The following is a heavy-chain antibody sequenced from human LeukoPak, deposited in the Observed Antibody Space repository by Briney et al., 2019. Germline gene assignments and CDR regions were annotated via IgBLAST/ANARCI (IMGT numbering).Heavy chain of an antibody. Sequence: PSETLSLTCTVSGGSVSSGSYYWSWIRQPPGKGLEWIGYIYYSGSTNYNPSLKSRVTISVDTSKNQFSLKLSSVTAADTAVYYCAREGMDITGTTRFVDYWGQGTLVTVSS. D-gene: IGHD1-20*01. V-gene: IGHV4-61*01. CDR3: AREGMDITGTTRFVDY. CDR2: IYYSGST. CDR1: GGSVSSGSYY. J-gene: IGHJ4*02.